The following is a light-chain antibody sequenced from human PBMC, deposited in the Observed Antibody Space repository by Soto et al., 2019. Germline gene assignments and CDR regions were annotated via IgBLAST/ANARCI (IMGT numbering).Light chain of an antibody. V-gene: IGLV2-11*01. CDR1: NSDIGNYNY. Sequence: QSALTQPRSVSGSPGQSVTISCTGTNSDIGNYNYVSWYQQHPGKAPKVMIYDVSKRPSGVPDRFSGSKSGNTASLTISGLQAEDEADYYCCSYPGSHTWVFGGGTK. CDR3: CSYPGSHTWV. J-gene: IGLJ3*02. CDR2: DVS.